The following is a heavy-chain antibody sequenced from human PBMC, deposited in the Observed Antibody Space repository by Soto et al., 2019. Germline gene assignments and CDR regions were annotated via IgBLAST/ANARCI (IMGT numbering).Heavy chain of an antibody. Sequence: ASVKVSCRVSGYTLSEVSIHWVRQTPGKGLEWMGGFDPENDETSYAQKFQGRVTLTEDTSTDTAYLELSSLRSEDTAIYYCAIAAYCSGATCYPGYNWFDPWGQGTQVTVSS. CDR2: FDPENDET. V-gene: IGHV1-24*01. J-gene: IGHJ5*02. CDR1: GYTLSEVS. CDR3: AIAAYCSGATCYPGYNWFDP. D-gene: IGHD2-2*01.